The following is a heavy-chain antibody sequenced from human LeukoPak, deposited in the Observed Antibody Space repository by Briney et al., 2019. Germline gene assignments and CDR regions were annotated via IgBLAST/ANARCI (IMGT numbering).Heavy chain of an antibody. CDR1: GFTFSSYG. V-gene: IGHV3-30*18. J-gene: IGHJ4*02. Sequence: GGSLRLSCAASGFTFSSYGMHWVRQAPGRGLEWGAVISYDGSNKYYADSVKGRFTISRDNSKNTLYLQMNSLRAEDTAVYYCAKAGYFDYSGQGTPVTASS. CDR2: ISYDGSNK. D-gene: IGHD1-14*01. CDR3: AKAGYFDY.